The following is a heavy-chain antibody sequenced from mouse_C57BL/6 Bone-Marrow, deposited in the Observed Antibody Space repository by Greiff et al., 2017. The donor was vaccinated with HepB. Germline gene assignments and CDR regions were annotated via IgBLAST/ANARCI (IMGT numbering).Heavy chain of an antibody. V-gene: IGHV1-54*01. Sequence: VKLMESGAELVRPGTSVKVSCKASGYAFTNYLIEWVKQRPGQGLEWIGVINPGSGGTNYNEKFKGKATLTADKSSSTAYMQLSSLTSEDSAVYFCATGTSYWGQGTTLTVSS. J-gene: IGHJ2*01. D-gene: IGHD4-1*01. CDR2: INPGSGGT. CDR1: GYAFTNYL. CDR3: ATGTSY.